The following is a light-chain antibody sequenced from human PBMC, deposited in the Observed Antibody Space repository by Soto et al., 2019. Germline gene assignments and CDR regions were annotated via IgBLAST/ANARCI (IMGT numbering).Light chain of an antibody. Sequence: QSVLTQPASVSGSPGQSITISCTGTSSDVGGYNYVSWYQQHPDKAPKLMIYEVSNRPSGVSNRFSGSKSGNTASLTISGLQADDEADYYCSSYTSSSTLAYVFGTGTKVTVL. CDR3: SSYTSSSTLAYV. CDR2: EVS. J-gene: IGLJ1*01. V-gene: IGLV2-14*01. CDR1: SSDVGGYNY.